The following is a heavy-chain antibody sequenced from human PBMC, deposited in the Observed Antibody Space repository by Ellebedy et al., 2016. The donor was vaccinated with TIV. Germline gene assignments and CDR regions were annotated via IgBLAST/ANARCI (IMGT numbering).Heavy chain of an antibody. V-gene: IGHV5-51*01. CDR2: VYPGDSDT. Sequence: GESLKISCKASGYWFSTHWIGWVRQMPGKGLEWMGIVYPGDSDTRYSPSFQGQVTISADKSINTAYLQWSSLKASDTAMYYCARHLHPGAVAAYNWFDPWGQGTLVTVSS. CDR3: ARHLHPGAVAAYNWFDP. CDR1: GYWFSTHW. J-gene: IGHJ5*02. D-gene: IGHD6-19*01.